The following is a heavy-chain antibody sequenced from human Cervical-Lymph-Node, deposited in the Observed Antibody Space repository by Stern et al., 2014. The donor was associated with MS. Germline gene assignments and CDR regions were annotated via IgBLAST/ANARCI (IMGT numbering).Heavy chain of an antibody. CDR3: ARDFVDTAMITRSDYLDS. Sequence: QVQLVESGSELKEPGASVKVSCNASGYTLTNYPMNWVRQAPGQGLEWMGWINTNTGNSTYAQGFTGRFVFSLDTSVSTAYLHISSLKAEDTAVYYCARDFVDTAMITRSDYLDSWGQGTLVTVSS. CDR1: GYTLTNYP. CDR2: INTNTGNS. D-gene: IGHD5-18*01. V-gene: IGHV7-4-1*02. J-gene: IGHJ4*02.